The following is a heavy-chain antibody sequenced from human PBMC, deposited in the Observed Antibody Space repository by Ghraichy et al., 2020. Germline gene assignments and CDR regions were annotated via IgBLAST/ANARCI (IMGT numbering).Heavy chain of an antibody. D-gene: IGHD3-9*01. CDR2: ISSSSSYI. Sequence: GGSLRLSCAASGFTFSSYSMNWVRQAPGNGLEWVSSISSSSSYIYYADSVKGRFTISRDNAKNSLYLQMNSLRAEDTAVYYCARDADDILTGYYMRHAFDIWGQGTMVTVSS. V-gene: IGHV3-21*01. J-gene: IGHJ3*02. CDR1: GFTFSSYS. CDR3: ARDADDILTGYYMRHAFDI.